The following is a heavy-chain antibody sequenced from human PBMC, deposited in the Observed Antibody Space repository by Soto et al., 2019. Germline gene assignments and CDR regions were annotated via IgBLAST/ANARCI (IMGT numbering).Heavy chain of an antibody. D-gene: IGHD3-22*01. Sequence: ASETPSLTRTVSGWSISSYYWGWVRQPPGKGLVWIGYIYYSGSTNYNPSLKSRVTISVDTSKNQFSLKLSSVTAADTAVYYCAREGITMMGAQNWFDPWGQGTLVTVSS. CDR2: IYYSGST. V-gene: IGHV4-59*12. J-gene: IGHJ5*02. CDR1: GWSISSYY. CDR3: AREGITMMGAQNWFDP.